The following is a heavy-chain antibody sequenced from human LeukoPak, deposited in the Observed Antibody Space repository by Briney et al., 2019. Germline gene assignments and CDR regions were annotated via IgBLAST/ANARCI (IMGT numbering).Heavy chain of an antibody. CDR2: INHNGEAI. Sequence: GGSLRLSCAASGFPFSSHVLSWVRQAPGKGLEWIAYINHNGEAIYYPDFVKGRFIISRDNAKNSLFLQMNDLRDEDTAVNYCARDYDWAFDFWGQGTRVTVSS. CDR3: ARDYDWAFDF. CDR1: GFPFSSHV. V-gene: IGHV3-48*02. D-gene: IGHD3-9*01. J-gene: IGHJ4*02.